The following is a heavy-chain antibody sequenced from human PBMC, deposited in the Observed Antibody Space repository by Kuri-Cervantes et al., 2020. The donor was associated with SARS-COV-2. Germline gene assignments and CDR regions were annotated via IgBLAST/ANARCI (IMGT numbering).Heavy chain of an antibody. V-gene: IGHV4-4*07. J-gene: IGHJ6*03. CDR2: IYTSGST. CDR3: ARGVVITSYYYYMDV. CDR1: GGSISSYY. D-gene: IGHD3-3*01. Sequence: ESLKISCTVSGGSISSYYWSWIRQPAGKGLEWIGRIYTSGSTNYNPSLKSRVTMSVDTSKNQFSLKLSSVTAADTAVYYCARGVVITSYYYYMDVWGKETTVTVSS.